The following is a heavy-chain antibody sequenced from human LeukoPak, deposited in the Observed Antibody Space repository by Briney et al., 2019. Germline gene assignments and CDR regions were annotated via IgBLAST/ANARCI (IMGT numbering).Heavy chain of an antibody. CDR1: GGSISGFY. D-gene: IGHD3-10*01. Sequence: SEILSLTCTVSGGSISGFYWIWIRQSPGKGLEWIGYIYYSGSTDYNPSLKSRVSISLDTSKNQFSLKLSSVTAADTAVYYCARDPGGWFDPWGQGALVTVSS. CDR3: ARDPGGWFDP. CDR2: IYYSGST. V-gene: IGHV4-59*12. J-gene: IGHJ5*02.